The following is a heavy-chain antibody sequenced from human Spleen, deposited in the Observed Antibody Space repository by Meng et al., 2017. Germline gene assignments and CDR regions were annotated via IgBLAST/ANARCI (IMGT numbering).Heavy chain of an antibody. CDR3: ARDPKSSGWYTPGVFDY. Sequence: QVRLQEAGPGLVKPSGTLSLTCAVSGGSIRSSNWWSWVRQPPGKGLEWIGEIYHLGSTNYNPSLKSRVTISVDRSKNQVSLKLSSVTAANTAVYFCARDPKSSGWYTPGVFDYWGQGTLVTVSS. D-gene: IGHD6-19*01. V-gene: IGHV4-4*02. CDR1: GGSIRSSNW. CDR2: IYHLGST. J-gene: IGHJ4*02.